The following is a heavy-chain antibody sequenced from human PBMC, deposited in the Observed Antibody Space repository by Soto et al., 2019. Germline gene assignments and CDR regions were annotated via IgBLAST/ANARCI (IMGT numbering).Heavy chain of an antibody. D-gene: IGHD3-22*01. V-gene: IGHV3-66*01. CDR2: IYSGGST. CDR3: ARDLIEYDSSGYYVDY. J-gene: IGHJ4*02. Sequence: GGSLRLSCAASGFTVSSNYMSWVRQAPGKGLEWVSVIYSGGSTYYADSVKGRFTISRDNSKNTLYLQMNSLRAEDTAVYYCARDLIEYDSSGYYVDYWGQGTLVTVSS. CDR1: GFTVSSNY.